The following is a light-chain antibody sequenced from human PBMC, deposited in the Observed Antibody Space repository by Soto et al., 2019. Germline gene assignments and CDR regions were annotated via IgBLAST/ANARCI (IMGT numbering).Light chain of an antibody. Sequence: ETVLTQSPGTLSLSPGERATLSCRGSQSVSISYLAWYQQKPGQAPRLLIYGASSRATGIPDRFSGSGSGTDFTLTISRLEPEDFAVYYCQQYVSSPPSWTFGQGTKVEI. CDR2: GAS. J-gene: IGKJ1*01. CDR1: QSVSISY. V-gene: IGKV3-20*01. CDR3: QQYVSSPPSWT.